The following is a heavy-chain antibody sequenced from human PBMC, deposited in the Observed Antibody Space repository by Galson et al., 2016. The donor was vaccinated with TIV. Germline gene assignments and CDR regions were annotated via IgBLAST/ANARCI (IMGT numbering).Heavy chain of an antibody. CDR2: ISSSGSTI. J-gene: IGHJ3*02. Sequence: SLRLSCAASGFTFNSYEMNWVRQAPGKGLEWVSYISSSGSTIYYVDSVKGRFTISRDNAKNSLYLQMNSLRAADTAVYYCARDKNYYGVDAFDIWGQGTMVIVSS. CDR1: GFTFNSYE. CDR3: ARDKNYYGVDAFDI. V-gene: IGHV3-48*03. D-gene: IGHD4-17*01.